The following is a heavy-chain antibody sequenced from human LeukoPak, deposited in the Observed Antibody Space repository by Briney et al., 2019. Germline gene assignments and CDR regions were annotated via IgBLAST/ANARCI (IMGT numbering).Heavy chain of an antibody. CDR3: ARAILWFGELLYENDY. D-gene: IGHD3-10*01. CDR2: IKPDGSEK. V-gene: IGHV3-7*01. Sequence: GGSLRLSCAASGFTFSTYWMSWVRQAPGKGLEWVANIKPDGSEKYYVDSVKGRFTISRDNAKNSLYLQMNSLRAEDTAVYYCARAILWFGELLYENDYWGQGTLVTVSS. J-gene: IGHJ4*02. CDR1: GFTFSTYW.